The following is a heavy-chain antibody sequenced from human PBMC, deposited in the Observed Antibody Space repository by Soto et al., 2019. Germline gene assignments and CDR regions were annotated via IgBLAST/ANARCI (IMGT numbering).Heavy chain of an antibody. Sequence: ASVKVSCKASGYTFTSYAMHWVRQAPGQRLEWMGWINAGNGNTKYSQKFQGRVTITRDTSASTAYMELSSLRSEDTAVYYCARASSSWQKGQYYYGMDVWGQGTTVTVSS. CDR2: INAGNGNT. CDR3: ARASSSWQKGQYYYGMDV. V-gene: IGHV1-3*01. D-gene: IGHD6-13*01. J-gene: IGHJ6*02. CDR1: GYTFTSYA.